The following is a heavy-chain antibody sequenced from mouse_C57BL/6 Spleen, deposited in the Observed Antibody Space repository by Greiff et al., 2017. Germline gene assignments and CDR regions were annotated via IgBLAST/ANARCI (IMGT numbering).Heavy chain of an antibody. D-gene: IGHD2-5*01. CDR3: VRQGYSNIFDY. J-gene: IGHJ2*01. CDR2: IRSKSNNYAT. V-gene: IGHV10-1*01. Sequence: EVKLVESGGGLVQPKGSLKLSCAASGFSFNTYAMNWVRQAPGKGLEWVARIRSKSNNYATYYADSVKDRFTISTDDSESMLYLQMNNFKTEDSAMYYCVRQGYSNIFDYWGQGTTLTVSS. CDR1: GFSFNTYA.